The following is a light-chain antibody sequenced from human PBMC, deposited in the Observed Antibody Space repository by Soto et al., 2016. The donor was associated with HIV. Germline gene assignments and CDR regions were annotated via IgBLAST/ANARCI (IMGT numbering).Light chain of an antibody. J-gene: IGLJ2*01. CDR2: DNT. V-gene: IGLV3-21*01. CDR1: NIGSKN. CDR3: QVWDTSSDHVV. Sequence: SYELTQPPSVSVAPGKTARITCGGDNIGSKNVHWYQQRPGQAPLLFIYDNTDRPSGIPERFSGSNSANTATLTIGGVEAGDEADYYCQVWDTSSDHVVFGGGTKLTVL.